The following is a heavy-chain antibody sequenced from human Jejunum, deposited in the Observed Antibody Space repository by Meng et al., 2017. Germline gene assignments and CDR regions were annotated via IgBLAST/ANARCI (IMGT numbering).Heavy chain of an antibody. J-gene: IGHJ4*02. CDR2: ISDSGGST. D-gene: IGHD3-10*01. CDR3: AKAGTSYLSYFDY. Sequence: GGSLRLSCAGSGFTFIDYSMSWVRQAPGKGLEWVSSISDSGGSTNYADSVKGRFTVSRDNFKNTMYLQMDSLSADDTAIYYCAKAGTSYLSYFDYWGQGTLVTVSS. V-gene: IGHV3-23*01. CDR1: GFTFIDYS.